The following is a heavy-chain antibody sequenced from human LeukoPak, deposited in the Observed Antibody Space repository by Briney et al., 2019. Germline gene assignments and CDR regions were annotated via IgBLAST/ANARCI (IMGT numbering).Heavy chain of an antibody. V-gene: IGHV4-39*07. CDR2: SYYSGST. CDR3: ARAYCVGDCTVLHIYFDN. D-gene: IGHD2-21*02. Sequence: SETVSLTCTVSGGSIISSSYYWGWIRQPPGKGLEWIGSSYYSGSTYYNPSLKSRVTISVDTSKNQVSLKLRSVMAADTAVYYCARAYCVGDCTVLHIYFDNWGQGTLVTVSS. CDR1: GGSIISSSYY. J-gene: IGHJ4*02.